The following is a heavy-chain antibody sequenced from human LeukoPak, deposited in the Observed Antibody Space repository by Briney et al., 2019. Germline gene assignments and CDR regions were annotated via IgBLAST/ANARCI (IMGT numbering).Heavy chain of an antibody. CDR3: ANLGYCSGGSCYSREFDY. J-gene: IGHJ4*02. Sequence: PGGSLRLSCAASGFTFENYAMTWVRQAPGKGLEWVSTIEKDGSGTYYADSVKGRFTISRDNSKNTLYLQMNSLRAEDTAIYYCANLGYCSGGSCYSREFDYWGQGTLVTVSS. CDR1: GFTFENYA. V-gene: IGHV3-23*05. D-gene: IGHD2-15*01. CDR2: IEKDGSGT.